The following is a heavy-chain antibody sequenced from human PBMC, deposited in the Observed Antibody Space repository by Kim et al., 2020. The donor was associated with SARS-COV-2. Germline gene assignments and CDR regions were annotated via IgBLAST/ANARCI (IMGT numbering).Heavy chain of an antibody. V-gene: IGHV1-8*01. CDR1: GYTFTSYD. J-gene: IGHJ6*02. CDR2: MNPNSGNT. Sequence: ASVKVSCKASGYTFTSYDINWVRQATGQGLEWMGWMNPNSGNTGYAQKFQGRVTMTRNTSISTAYMELSSLRSEDTAVYYCARERGSAQGPRSYYYGMDVWGQGTTVTVSS. D-gene: IGHD3-10*01. CDR3: ARERGSAQGPRSYYYGMDV.